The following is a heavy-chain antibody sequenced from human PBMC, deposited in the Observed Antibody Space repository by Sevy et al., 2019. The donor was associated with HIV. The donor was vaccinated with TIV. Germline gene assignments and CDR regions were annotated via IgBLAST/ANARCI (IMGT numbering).Heavy chain of an antibody. CDR1: GFTFSSYD. CDR3: ARGYSRYGMDV. Sequence: GGSLRLSCAASGFTFSSYDMHWVRQATGKGLEWVSAIGTDGDTYYPGSVKGRFTISRENAKNSLYLQMNSLRAGDTAVYYCARGYSRYGMDVWGQGTTVTVSS. V-gene: IGHV3-13*01. J-gene: IGHJ6*02. D-gene: IGHD6-13*01. CDR2: IGTDGDT.